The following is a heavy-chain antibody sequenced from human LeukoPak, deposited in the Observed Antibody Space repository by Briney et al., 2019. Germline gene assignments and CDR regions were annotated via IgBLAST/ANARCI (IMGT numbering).Heavy chain of an antibody. CDR2: IYHSGST. D-gene: IGHD5-12*01. J-gene: IGHJ6*03. CDR1: GYSISSGYY. V-gene: IGHV4-38-2*02. Sequence: SETLSLTCTVSGYSISSGYYWGWIRQPPGKGLEWIGSIYHSGSTYYNPSLKSRVTISVDTSKNQFSLKLSSVTAADTAVYYCARDGYSGYDLRYYYMDVWGKGTTVTVSS. CDR3: ARDGYSGYDLRYYYMDV.